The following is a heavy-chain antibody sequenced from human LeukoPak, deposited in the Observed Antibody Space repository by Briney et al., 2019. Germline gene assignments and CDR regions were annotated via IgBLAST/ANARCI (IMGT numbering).Heavy chain of an antibody. Sequence: PSETLSLTCTVSGGSMRSYYWSWVRQSPGKGLEWIGYIYYSGSTNYNPSLKSRVTISVDTSKNQFSLKLSSVTAADTAVYYCARARSGWYFIDYWGQGTLVTVSS. CDR2: IYYSGST. D-gene: IGHD6-19*01. CDR1: GGSMRSYY. J-gene: IGHJ4*02. CDR3: ARARSGWYFIDY. V-gene: IGHV4-59*01.